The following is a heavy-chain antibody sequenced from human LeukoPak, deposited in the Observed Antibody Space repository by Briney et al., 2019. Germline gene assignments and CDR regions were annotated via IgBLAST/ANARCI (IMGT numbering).Heavy chain of an antibody. CDR1: GFTFSDFS. V-gene: IGHV3-48*01. D-gene: IGHD3-22*01. Sequence: GGSLRLSCVASGFTFSDFSLNWVRQAPGKGLEWISYIGSAIYYADSVKGRFTISRDNSKNMLYLQMNSLRAEDTAVYYCAKDPQRSSGYYYEVDYWGQGTLVTVSS. CDR3: AKDPQRSSGYYYEVDY. J-gene: IGHJ4*02. CDR2: IGSAI.